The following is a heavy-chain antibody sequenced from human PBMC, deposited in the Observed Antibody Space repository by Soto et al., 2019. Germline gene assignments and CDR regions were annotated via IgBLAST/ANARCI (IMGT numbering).Heavy chain of an antibody. CDR3: ARSYYDSTGFAVDP. Sequence: QMQLQASGPGLVKPSETLSLTCNVSGASVSHGYWSWIRQPPGKGLEWIGFMYFGGSFNYNPSLTSRATISVETSKNQFSMKLTSVTASDTAVYYCARSYYDSTGFAVDPWGQETLVTVSS. J-gene: IGHJ5*02. D-gene: IGHD3-22*01. V-gene: IGHV4-59*02. CDR1: GASVSHGY. CDR2: MYFGGSF.